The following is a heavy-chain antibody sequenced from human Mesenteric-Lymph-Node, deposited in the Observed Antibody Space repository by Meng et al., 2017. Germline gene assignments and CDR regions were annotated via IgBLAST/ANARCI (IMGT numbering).Heavy chain of an antibody. V-gene: IGHV4-59*01. D-gene: IGHD5-24*01. CDR2: IYHTSNT. Sequence: SETLSLTCSVSGGSISNYYWSWIRQPPGKGLEWIGYIYHTSNTNYNPSLKSRVTILVDTSKNQFSLKLSSVTTADTAVYVCARDMRDGYTIEDGFDIWGQGTLVTVSS. CDR1: GGSISNYY. J-gene: IGHJ3*02. CDR3: ARDMRDGYTIEDGFDI.